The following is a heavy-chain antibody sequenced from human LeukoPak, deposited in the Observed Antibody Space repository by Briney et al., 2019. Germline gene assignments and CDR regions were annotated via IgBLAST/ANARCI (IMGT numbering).Heavy chain of an antibody. CDR2: ISSDGSST. CDR3: ARDPGDYYGSGSSDAFDI. J-gene: IGHJ3*02. CDR1: GFTFGDYN. Sequence: GGSLRLSCAASGFTFGDYNMHWVRQVPGKGLVWVSRISSDGSSTSYADSVKGRFTISRDNSKNTLYLQMNSLRAEDTAVYYCARDPGDYYGSGSSDAFDIWGQGTMVTVSS. V-gene: IGHV3-74*01. D-gene: IGHD3-10*01.